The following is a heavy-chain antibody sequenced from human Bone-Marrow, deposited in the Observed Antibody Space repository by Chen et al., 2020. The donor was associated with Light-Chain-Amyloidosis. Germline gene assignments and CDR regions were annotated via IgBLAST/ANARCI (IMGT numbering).Heavy chain of an antibody. CDR3: AKSPRYSTGRFDY. V-gene: IGHV3-43*02. CDR1: GFTFDDYA. D-gene: IGHD2-8*02. J-gene: IGHJ4*02. CDR2: IVGDCRST. Sequence: EVQLVESGGGVVQPGGSLTLSCAASGFTFDDYAMHWVRQAPGKGLEWVSLIVGDCRSTYYANSVKGRFTISRDNNKNSLSLQMNSLKSEDTALYYCAKSPRYSTGRFDYWGQGTLVTVSS.